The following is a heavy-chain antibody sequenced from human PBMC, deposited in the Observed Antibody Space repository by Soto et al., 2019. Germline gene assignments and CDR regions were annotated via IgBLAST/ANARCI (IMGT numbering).Heavy chain of an antibody. Sequence: SETLSLTCAVYGGSFSGYYWSWIRQPPGKGLEWIGEINHSGSTNYNPSLKSRVTISVDTSKNQFSLKLSSVTAADTAVYYCANLVTQGWFDPWGQGTLVTVSS. CDR3: ANLVTQGWFDP. V-gene: IGHV4-34*01. J-gene: IGHJ5*02. CDR1: GGSFSGYY. D-gene: IGHD4-4*01. CDR2: INHSGST.